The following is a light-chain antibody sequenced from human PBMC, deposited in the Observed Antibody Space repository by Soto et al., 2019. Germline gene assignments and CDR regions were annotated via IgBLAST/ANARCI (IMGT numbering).Light chain of an antibody. CDR3: SSYTSSSLYV. CDR1: SSDVGGYNY. J-gene: IGLJ1*01. Sequence: QSVLTQPASVSGSPGPSITISCTGTSSDVGGYNYVSWYQQHPGKDPKLMIYDVSNRPSGVSNCFSGSKSGNTASLTISGIQAEDEADYYCSSYTSSSLYVFGTGTKLTVL. CDR2: DVS. V-gene: IGLV2-14*01.